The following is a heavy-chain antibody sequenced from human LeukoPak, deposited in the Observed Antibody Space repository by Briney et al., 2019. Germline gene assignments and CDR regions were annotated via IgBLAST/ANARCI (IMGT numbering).Heavy chain of an antibody. V-gene: IGHV3-9*01. Sequence: GRSLRLSCAASGFTFDDYAMHWVRQAPGKGLEWVSGISWNSGTIGYADSVKGRFTISRDNAKNSLYLQMHSLRAEDTAFYFCAKDVTGTGAFDIWGQGTMVTVSS. J-gene: IGHJ3*02. CDR3: AKDVTGTGAFDI. CDR1: GFTFDDYA. CDR2: ISWNSGTI. D-gene: IGHD1-7*01.